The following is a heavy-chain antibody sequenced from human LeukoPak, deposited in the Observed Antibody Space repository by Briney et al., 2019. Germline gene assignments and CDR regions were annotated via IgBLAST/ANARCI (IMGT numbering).Heavy chain of an antibody. CDR2: IYYSGST. Sequence: SETLSLTCTVSGGSISSGGYYWSWIRQHPGKGLEWIGYIYYSGSTNYNPSLKSRVTISVDTSKNQFSLKLSSVTAADTAVYYCARDLENSPPNWYFDLWGRGTLVTVSS. CDR1: GGSISSGGYY. CDR3: ARDLENSPPNWYFDL. J-gene: IGHJ2*01. V-gene: IGHV4-61*08.